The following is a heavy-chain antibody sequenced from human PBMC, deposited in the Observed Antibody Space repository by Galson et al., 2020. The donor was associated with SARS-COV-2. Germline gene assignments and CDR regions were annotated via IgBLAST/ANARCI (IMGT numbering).Heavy chain of an antibody. CDR2: IYYSGST. D-gene: IGHD3-22*01. Sequence: ETSETLSLTCTVSGGSISSGDYYWSWIRQPPGKGLEWIGYIYYSGSTYYNPSLKSRVTISVDTSKNQFSLKLSSVTAADTAVYYCARRSMYYYDSSGYYQTHYFDYWGQGTLVTVSS. CDR3: ARRSMYYYDSSGYYQTHYFDY. CDR1: GGSISSGDYY. J-gene: IGHJ4*02. V-gene: IGHV4-30-4*01.